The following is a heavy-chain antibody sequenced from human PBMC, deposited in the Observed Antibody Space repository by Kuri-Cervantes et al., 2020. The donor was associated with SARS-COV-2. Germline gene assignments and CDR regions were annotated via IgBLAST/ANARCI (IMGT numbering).Heavy chain of an antibody. CDR2: ISYDGSSE. CDR1: GFTFSSCA. D-gene: IGHD2-21*01. J-gene: IGHJ5*01. CDR3: AKDRVGVQDS. V-gene: IGHV3-30*04. Sequence: GGSLRLSCAASGFTFSSCAMHWVRLAPGTGLEWVAFISYDGSSEYYADFVRGRFTVSRDNSKNTLYLQMNSLRADDTAVYYCAKDRVGVQDSWGQGTQVTVSS.